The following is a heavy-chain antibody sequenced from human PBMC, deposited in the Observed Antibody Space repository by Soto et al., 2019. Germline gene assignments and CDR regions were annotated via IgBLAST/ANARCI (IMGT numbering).Heavy chain of an antibody. D-gene: IGHD7-27*01. CDR2: IGTAGDT. CDR1: GFTFSSYD. CDR3: ARAGDHWYFDL. Sequence: GGSLRLSCAASGFTFSSYDMHWVRQATGKGLEGVSAIGTAGDTYYPGSVKGRFTISRENAKNSLYLQMNSLRAEDTAVYYCARAGDHWYFDLWGRGTLVTVSS. V-gene: IGHV3-13*01. J-gene: IGHJ2*01.